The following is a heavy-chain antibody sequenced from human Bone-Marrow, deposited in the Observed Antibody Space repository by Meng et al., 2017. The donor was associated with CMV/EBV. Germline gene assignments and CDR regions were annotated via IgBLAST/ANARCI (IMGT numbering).Heavy chain of an antibody. CDR1: GCF. Sequence: GCFSHWRHPPPEQGLGLSARITPNSGGTNYASLLRGCITMTGNTSISTAYMVMSRLRDDDTAVYYCARGGDFWSGPDCFDYWGQGTLVTVSS. CDR3: ARGGDFWSGPDCFDY. D-gene: IGHD3-3*01. J-gene: IGHJ4*02. CDR2: ITPNSGGT. V-gene: IGHV1-2*04.